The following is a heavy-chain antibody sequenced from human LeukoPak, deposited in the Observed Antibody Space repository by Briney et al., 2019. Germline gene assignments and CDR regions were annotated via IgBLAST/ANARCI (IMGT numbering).Heavy chain of an antibody. V-gene: IGHV4-4*07. CDR1: GGSISSYY. CDR3: ARALYSSSWTFDS. Sequence: SETLSLTCTVSGGSISSYYWNWIRQPAGKGLEWIGRIYSSGNNNYNPSLKSRVTMSVDTSKNQLSLKLSSVTAADTAVYYCARALYSSSWTFDSWGQGTLVSVSS. J-gene: IGHJ4*02. CDR2: IYSSGNN. D-gene: IGHD6-13*01.